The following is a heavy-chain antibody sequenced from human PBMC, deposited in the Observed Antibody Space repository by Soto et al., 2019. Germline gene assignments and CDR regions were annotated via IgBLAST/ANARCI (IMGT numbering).Heavy chain of an antibody. CDR3: AAPPRY. Sequence: SETLSLTCTVSGGSISSYYWSWIRQPPGKGLEWIGYIYDSGSTNYNPSLKSRVTISVDTSKNQFSLKLTSVTAADTAVYYCAAPPRYWSQGTLVTSPQ. J-gene: IGHJ4*02. CDR1: GGSISSYY. V-gene: IGHV4-59*01. D-gene: IGHD6-6*01. CDR2: IYDSGST.